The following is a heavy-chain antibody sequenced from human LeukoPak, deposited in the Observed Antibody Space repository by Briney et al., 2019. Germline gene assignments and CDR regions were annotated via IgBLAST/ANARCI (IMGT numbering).Heavy chain of an antibody. Sequence: GGSRRLSCAASAFSFRGHWMHWDRQAPGNGRVWVSRINSYGSSTLYVDSVKGRFTISRDNAKNTLYLQMNSLRAEDTAVYYCTTHTTTMGNFDYWGQGTLVTVSS. CDR1: AFSFRGHW. CDR3: TTHTTTMGNFDY. CDR2: INSYGSST. V-gene: IGHV3-74*01. D-gene: IGHD4-23*01. J-gene: IGHJ4*02.